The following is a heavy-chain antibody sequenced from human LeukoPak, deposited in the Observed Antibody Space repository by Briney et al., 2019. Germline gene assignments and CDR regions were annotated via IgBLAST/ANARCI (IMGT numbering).Heavy chain of an antibody. V-gene: IGHV3-21*01. CDR1: GFTFSSYS. CDR3: ARYGDLNVGAFDI. D-gene: IGHD4-17*01. Sequence: GGSLRLSCAASGFTFSSYSMSWVRQAPGKGLEWVSSISSSSSYIYYADSVKGRFTISRDNAKNSLYLQMNSLRAEDTAVYYCARYGDLNVGAFDIWGQGTMVTVSS. J-gene: IGHJ3*02. CDR2: ISSSSSYI.